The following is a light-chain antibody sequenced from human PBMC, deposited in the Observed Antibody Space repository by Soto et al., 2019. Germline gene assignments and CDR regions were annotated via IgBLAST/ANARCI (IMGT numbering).Light chain of an antibody. J-gene: IGKJ1*01. CDR3: QQYGSSPWT. CDR1: QSVSSY. Sequence: EILLTQSSATLTLSPVESATLSCRSSQSVSSYLAWYQQTPGQATSLLIYDASNRATGIPARFSGSGSGTDFTLTISRLEPEDFAVYYCQQYGSSPWTVGKGTKVDIK. V-gene: IGKV3-20*01. CDR2: DAS.